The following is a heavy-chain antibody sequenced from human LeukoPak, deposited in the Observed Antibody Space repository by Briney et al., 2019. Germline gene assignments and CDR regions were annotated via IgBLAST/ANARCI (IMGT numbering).Heavy chain of an antibody. V-gene: IGHV4-30-4*01. D-gene: IGHD3-22*01. CDR2: IYYSGST. J-gene: IGHJ4*02. Sequence: SETLSLTCTVSGGSISSGDYYWSWIRQPPGKGLEWIGYIYYSGSTYYNPSLKSRVTISVDTSKNQFSLKLSSVTAADTAVYYCARSSGYYSPTFDYWGQGTLVTVSS. CDR3: ARSSGYYSPTFDY. CDR1: GGSISSGDYY.